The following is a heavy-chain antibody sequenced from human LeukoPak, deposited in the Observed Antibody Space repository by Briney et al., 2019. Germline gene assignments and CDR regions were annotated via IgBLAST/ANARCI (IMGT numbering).Heavy chain of an antibody. CDR3: ARPSDYGDYGDYYGMDV. CDR2: ISAYNGNT. D-gene: IGHD4-17*01. V-gene: IGHV1-18*04. CDR1: GYTFTGHY. J-gene: IGHJ6*02. Sequence: ASVKVSCKASGYTFTGHYIHWVRQAPGQGLEWMGWISAYNGNTNYAQKLQGRVTMTTDTSTSTAYMELRSLRSDDTAVYYCARPSDYGDYGDYYGMDVWGQGTTVTVSS.